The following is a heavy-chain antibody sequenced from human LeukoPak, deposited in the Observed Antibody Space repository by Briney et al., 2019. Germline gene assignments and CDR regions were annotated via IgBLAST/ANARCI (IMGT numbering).Heavy chain of an antibody. CDR1: GYSITSGYN. CDR2: IYHSGSA. J-gene: IGHJ4*02. Sequence: SETLSLTCTVSGYSITSGYNWAWIRQPPGKVLEWIGSIYHSGSAYYHPSLKSRVTISVDTSKNQFSLKLSSVTAADTAVYYCVGYCSSTTCYTRAVDYWGQGTLVTVSS. V-gene: IGHV4-38-2*02. CDR3: VGYCSSTTCYTRAVDY. D-gene: IGHD2-2*02.